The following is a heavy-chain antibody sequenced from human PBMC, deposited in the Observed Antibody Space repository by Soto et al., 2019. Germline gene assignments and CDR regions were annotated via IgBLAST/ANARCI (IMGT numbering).Heavy chain of an antibody. V-gene: IGHV4-59*01. Sequence: SETLSLTCTVSGGSISSYYWSWIRQPPGKGLEWSGYIYDSGSTNYNPSLKSRVTISVDTSKNQFSLKLSSVTAADTAVYYCAREKGVAYYYYYGMDVWGQGTTVTVSS. J-gene: IGHJ6*02. CDR3: AREKGVAYYYYYGMDV. CDR1: GGSISSYY. D-gene: IGHD3-16*01. CDR2: IYDSGST.